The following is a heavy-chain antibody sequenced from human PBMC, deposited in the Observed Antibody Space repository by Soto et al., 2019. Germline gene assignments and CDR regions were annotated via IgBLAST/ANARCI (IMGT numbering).Heavy chain of an antibody. CDR2: ISGSGDST. V-gene: IGHV3-23*01. Sequence: PGGSLRLSCAASGFTFSSYAMSWVRQAPWKGLEWVSGISGSGDSTYYADSVKGRFTISRDNSKNTLYLQMNSLRAEDTAVYYCAKGVPGIAVAGTGYFQHWGQGTLVTVS. CDR1: GFTFSSYA. D-gene: IGHD6-19*01. CDR3: AKGVPGIAVAGTGYFQH. J-gene: IGHJ1*01.